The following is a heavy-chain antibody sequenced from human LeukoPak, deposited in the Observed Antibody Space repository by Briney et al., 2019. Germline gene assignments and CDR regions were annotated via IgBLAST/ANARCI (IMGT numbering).Heavy chain of an antibody. Sequence: ASVKVSCKASGYTFTRYGISWVRQAPGQGLQCMGWISAYNGNTDYPQKLQGRVTMTTDTSTSTAYMELSRLRSDDTAVYYCARYSGYGSGSSMFTFWGQGTLVTVSS. V-gene: IGHV1-18*01. CDR1: GYTFTRYG. CDR2: ISAYNGNT. D-gene: IGHD3-10*01. J-gene: IGHJ4*02. CDR3: ARYSGYGSGSSMFTF.